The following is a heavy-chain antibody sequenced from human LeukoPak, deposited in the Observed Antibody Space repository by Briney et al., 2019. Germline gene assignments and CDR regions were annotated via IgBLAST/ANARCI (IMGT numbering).Heavy chain of an antibody. CDR2: IIPIFGTA. D-gene: IGHD5-18*01. J-gene: IGHJ4*02. V-gene: IGHV1-69*06. Sequence: SVTVSFTASGGTFSSYAISWVRQAPGQGLEWMGGIIPIFGTANYAQKFQGRVTITADKSTSTAYMELSSLRSEDTAVYYCASGRKNRYGYASYYFDYWGQGTLVTVSS. CDR1: GGTFSSYA. CDR3: ASGRKNRYGYASYYFDY.